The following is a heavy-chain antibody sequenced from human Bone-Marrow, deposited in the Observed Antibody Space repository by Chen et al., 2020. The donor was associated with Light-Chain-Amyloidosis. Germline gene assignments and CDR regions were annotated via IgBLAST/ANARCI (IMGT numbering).Heavy chain of an antibody. Sequence: QLQLQESGPGLVKPSETLSLTCTVSGGSISSSSYYWGWIRQPPGKGLEWIGSIYYSGSTYYTPSLKSRVTISVDTSKNQFSLKLSSVTAADTAVYYCARSIYDSSGYPPSAEYFQHWGQGTLVTVSS. CDR3: ARSIYDSSGYPPSAEYFQH. V-gene: IGHV4-39*01. D-gene: IGHD3-22*01. CDR2: IYYSGST. J-gene: IGHJ1*01. CDR1: GGSISSSSYY.